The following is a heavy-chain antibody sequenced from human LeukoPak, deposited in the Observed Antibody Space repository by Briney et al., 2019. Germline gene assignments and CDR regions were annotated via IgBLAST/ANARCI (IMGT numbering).Heavy chain of an antibody. J-gene: IGHJ3*02. CDR1: GGSISSSSYY. CDR2: IYYSGST. CDR3: ASCHQLLHAFDI. V-gene: IGHV4-39*01. D-gene: IGHD2-2*01. Sequence: SETLSLTCTVSGGSISSSSYYWGWIRQPPGKGLEWIGSIYYSGSTYYNPSLKSRVTISVDTSKSQFSLKLSSVTAADTAVYYCASCHQLLHAFDIWGQGTMVTVSS.